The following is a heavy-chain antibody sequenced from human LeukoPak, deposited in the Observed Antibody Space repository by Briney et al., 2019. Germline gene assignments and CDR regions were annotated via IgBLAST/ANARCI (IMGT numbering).Heavy chain of an antibody. CDR2: ISYDGSNK. D-gene: IGHD3-10*01. CDR1: GFTFGSYA. CDR3: ARDFGYYYGSGSPLDY. Sequence: PGRSLRLSCAASGFTFGSYAMHWVRQAPGKGLEWVAVISYDGSNKYYADSVKGRFTISRDNSKNTLYLQMNSLRAEDTAVYYCARDFGYYYGSGSPLDYWGQGTLVTVCS. J-gene: IGHJ4*02. V-gene: IGHV3-30*04.